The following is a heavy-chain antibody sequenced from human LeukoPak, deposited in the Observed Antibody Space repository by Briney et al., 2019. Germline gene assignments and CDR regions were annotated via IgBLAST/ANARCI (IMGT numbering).Heavy chain of an antibody. CDR2: INPSGGST. CDR3: ARDRVELMGNSGYERYFDY. J-gene: IGHJ4*02. D-gene: IGHD5-12*01. Sequence: REASVKVSCKASGYTFTGYYMHWVRQAPGQGLEWMGIINPSGGSTSYAQKFQGRVTMTRDTSTSTVYMELSSLRSEDTAVYYCARDRVELMGNSGYERYFDYWGQGTLVTVSS. CDR1: GYTFTGYY. V-gene: IGHV1-46*01.